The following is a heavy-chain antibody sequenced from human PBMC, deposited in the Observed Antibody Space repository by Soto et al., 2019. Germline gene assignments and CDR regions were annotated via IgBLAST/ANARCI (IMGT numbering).Heavy chain of an antibody. Sequence: DSFKISCKGSGYSFTTYWIGWVLQIPGKGLEWMGGIYPGDSNSRYSPSFQGQVTISADNSISTAYLQWSSLKASDTAMYYCARLYSGSYPDGYCYGMDVWGQGTTVTVSS. CDR2: IYPGDSNS. CDR1: GYSFTTYW. D-gene: IGHD1-26*01. V-gene: IGHV5-51*01. CDR3: ARLYSGSYPDGYCYGMDV. J-gene: IGHJ6*02.